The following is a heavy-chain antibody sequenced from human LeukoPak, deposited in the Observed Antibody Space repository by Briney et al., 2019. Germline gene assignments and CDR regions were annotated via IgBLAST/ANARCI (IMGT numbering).Heavy chain of an antibody. Sequence: SETLSLTCAVYGGSFSGYYWSWIRQPPGKGLEWIGEINHSGSTNYNPSLKSRVTISVDTSKNQFSLKLSSVTAADTAVCYCARGASIAAAGTGPRGYYYFDYWGQGTLVTVSS. CDR2: INHSGST. CDR1: GGSFSGYY. J-gene: IGHJ4*02. D-gene: IGHD6-13*01. V-gene: IGHV4-34*01. CDR3: ARGASIAAAGTGPRGYYYFDY.